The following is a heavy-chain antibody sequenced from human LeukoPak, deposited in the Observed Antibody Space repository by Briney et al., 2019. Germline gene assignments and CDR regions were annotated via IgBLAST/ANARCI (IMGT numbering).Heavy chain of an antibody. Sequence: ASVKVSCKTSGYTFSYYYIHWVRQAPGQGLEWMGTINPSGGSTSYAQKFQGRVTMTRDMSTSTVYMELSSLRSEDTAVYYCAREGRQDCGGDCYSIDYWGQGTPVTVSS. D-gene: IGHD2-21*02. V-gene: IGHV1-46*01. CDR1: GYTFSYYY. CDR3: AREGRQDCGGDCYSIDY. CDR2: INPSGGST. J-gene: IGHJ4*02.